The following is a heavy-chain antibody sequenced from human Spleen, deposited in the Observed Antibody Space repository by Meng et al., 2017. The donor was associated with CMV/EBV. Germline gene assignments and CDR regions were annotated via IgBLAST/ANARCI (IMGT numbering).Heavy chain of an antibody. J-gene: IGHJ4*02. CDR2: INPKNGDP. D-gene: IGHD1-26*01. Sequence: ASVKVSCKTSGFNFYGFYIHWVRRAPGQGLEWMGRINPKNGDPKYAQRFEGRVSMTTDTSITTVYMELRSLRSDDTAFYYCTRRPLGSTRPFDYWGQGTLVTVPS. V-gene: IGHV1-2*06. CDR3: TRRPLGSTRPFDY. CDR1: GFNFYGFY.